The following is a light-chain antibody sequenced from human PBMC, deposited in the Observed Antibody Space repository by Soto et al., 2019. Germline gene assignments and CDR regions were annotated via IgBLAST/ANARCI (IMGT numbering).Light chain of an antibody. CDR1: SSDVGGYNY. Sequence: QSALTQPASVSGSPGQSITISCTGTSSDVGGYNYVSWYQQHPGKAPKLMIYDVSNRPSGVSNRFSGSKSGNTASLTISGLQPGDEADYDRSSYTSGRTPLDVFGTGTKPTAL. J-gene: IGLJ1*01. V-gene: IGLV2-14*01. CDR2: DVS. CDR3: SSYTSGRTPLDV.